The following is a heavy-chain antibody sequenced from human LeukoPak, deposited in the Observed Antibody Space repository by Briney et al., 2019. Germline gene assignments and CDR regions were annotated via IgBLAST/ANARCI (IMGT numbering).Heavy chain of an antibody. CDR1: GFTFSDYY. D-gene: IGHD3-22*01. Sequence: GGSLRLSCAASGFTFSDYYMSWIRQAPGKGLEWVSYISSSGSTIYYADSVKGRFTISRDNAKNSLYLQMNSLRAEDTAVYYCTRVFYMIGVAGTDAFDIWGQGTMVTVSS. J-gene: IGHJ3*02. CDR3: TRVFYMIGVAGTDAFDI. V-gene: IGHV3-11*01. CDR2: ISSSGSTI.